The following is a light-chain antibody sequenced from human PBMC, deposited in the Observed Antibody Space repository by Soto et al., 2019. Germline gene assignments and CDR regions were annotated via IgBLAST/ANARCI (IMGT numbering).Light chain of an antibody. CDR2: GNT. V-gene: IGLV1-44*01. CDR3: ATWNDGVFV. J-gene: IGLJ1*01. Sequence: QSVLTQPPSASGTPGQRVTISCSGSTSNIGGSTVSWYQQFPGAAPKLLTYGNTQRPLGVLVRFSASKSDTSASLAISGLQSEDEADYYCATWNDGVFVFGIGTKVTVL. CDR1: TSNIGGST.